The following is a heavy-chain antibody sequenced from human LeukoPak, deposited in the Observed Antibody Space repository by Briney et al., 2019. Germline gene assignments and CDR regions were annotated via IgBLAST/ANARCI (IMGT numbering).Heavy chain of an antibody. Sequence: GGSLRLSCAASGFTFSSYAMSWVRQAPGKGLEWVSAISGSGGSTYYADSVKGRFTISRDNSKNTLYLQMNSLRAEDTAVYYCARDQIAYCGGDCYSGISYWGQGTLVTVSS. J-gene: IGHJ4*02. CDR3: ARDQIAYCGGDCYSGISY. CDR1: GFTFSSYA. D-gene: IGHD2-21*02. V-gene: IGHV3-23*01. CDR2: ISGSGGST.